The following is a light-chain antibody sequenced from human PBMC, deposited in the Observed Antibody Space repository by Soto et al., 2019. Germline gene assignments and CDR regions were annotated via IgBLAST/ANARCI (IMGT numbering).Light chain of an antibody. J-gene: IGKJ1*01. CDR1: QDINRW. V-gene: IGKV1-5*01. CDR3: QQFSLYWA. Sequence: IQMTQSPSTLPASVGDRVTITRRASQDINRWLAWYQQXPGKAPKILIYNADTSESGVPSRFGGSGYGTEFSITISSLQPDDFASYYYQQFSLYWAFGQGTQVDIK. CDR2: NAD.